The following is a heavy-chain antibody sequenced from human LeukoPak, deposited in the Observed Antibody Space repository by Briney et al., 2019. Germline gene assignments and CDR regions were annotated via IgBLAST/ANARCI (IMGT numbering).Heavy chain of an antibody. CDR3: ARADSGYSYSPFYFDY. D-gene: IGHD5-18*01. J-gene: IGHJ4*02. CDR2: ISYDGSNK. Sequence: PGGSLRLSCAASGFTFSTYGMHWVRQAPGKGLEWVAVISYDGSNKYYADSVKGRFAISRDNSMNTLYLQMNSLSSEDTAVYYCARADSGYSYSPFYFDYWGQGTLVTVSS. CDR1: GFTFSTYG. V-gene: IGHV3-30*19.